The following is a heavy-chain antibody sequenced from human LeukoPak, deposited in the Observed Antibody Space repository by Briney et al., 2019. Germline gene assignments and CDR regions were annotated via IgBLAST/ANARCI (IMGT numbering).Heavy chain of an antibody. CDR3: ARLYYDFWSGYSYYFDY. CDR1: GGSISSSSYY. D-gene: IGHD3-3*01. Sequence: SETLSLTCTVSGGSISSSSYYWGWIRQPPGKGLEWIGSIYYSGSTYYNPSLKSQVTISVDTSKNQFSLKLSSVTAADTAVYYCARLYYDFWSGYSYYFDYWGQGTLVTVSS. CDR2: IYYSGST. J-gene: IGHJ4*02. V-gene: IGHV4-39*01.